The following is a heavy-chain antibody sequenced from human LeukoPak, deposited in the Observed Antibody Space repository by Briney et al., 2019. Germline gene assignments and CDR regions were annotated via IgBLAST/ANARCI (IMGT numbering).Heavy chain of an antibody. Sequence: SQTLSPTCDISGDSVSSNNGAWNWIRQSPSRGLEWLGRTYYRSKWYNDYAVSMKGRLTINPDTSKNQFSLQLNTVTPEDTAVYYCARDEGNTGWYTSDYWGQGTLVTVSS. CDR1: GDSVSSNNGA. D-gene: IGHD6-19*01. J-gene: IGHJ4*02. V-gene: IGHV6-1*01. CDR3: ARDEGNTGWYTSDY. CDR2: TYYRSKWYN.